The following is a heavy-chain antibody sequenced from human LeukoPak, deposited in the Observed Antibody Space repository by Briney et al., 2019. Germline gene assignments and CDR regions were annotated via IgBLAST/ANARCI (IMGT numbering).Heavy chain of an antibody. Sequence: PSETLSLTCTVSGYSISSGYYWGWIRQPPGKGLEWIGSIYHSGSTYYNPSLKSRVTISVDTSKNQFSLKLSSVTAADTAVYYCARREASGSGYYGSDYWGQGTLVTVSS. CDR1: GYSISSGYY. V-gene: IGHV4-38-2*02. J-gene: IGHJ4*02. CDR3: ARREASGSGYYGSDY. CDR2: IYHSGST. D-gene: IGHD3-3*01.